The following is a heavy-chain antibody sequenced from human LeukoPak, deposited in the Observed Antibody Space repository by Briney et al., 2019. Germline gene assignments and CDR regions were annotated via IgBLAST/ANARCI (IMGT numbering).Heavy chain of an antibody. CDR2: IYPGGTT. D-gene: IGHD6-19*01. V-gene: IGHV3-66*04. CDR3: ARLAVAYFDS. Sequence: GGSLRLPCAASGFTVGSNYMGWVRQAPGKGLEWVSVIYPGGTTYYPDSVKGRFTISRDNSKNTLFLQMDSLRAEDTAVYYCARLAVAYFDSWGQGTLVSVSS. J-gene: IGHJ4*02. CDR1: GFTVGSNY.